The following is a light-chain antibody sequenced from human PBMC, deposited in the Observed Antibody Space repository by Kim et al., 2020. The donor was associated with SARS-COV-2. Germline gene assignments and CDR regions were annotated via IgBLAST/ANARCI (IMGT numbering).Light chain of an antibody. J-gene: IGKJ2*01. Sequence: DIVMTQSPDSLAVSLGERATINCKSSQSVLYSSNNKNFLAWYQQKPGQPPKLLIYWASTRESGVPDRFSGSRSGTDFTLTISSLQAEDVAVYYCQQYYSTPYTFGQGTSWRS. V-gene: IGKV4-1*01. CDR3: QQYYSTPYT. CDR1: QSVLYSSNNKNF. CDR2: WAS.